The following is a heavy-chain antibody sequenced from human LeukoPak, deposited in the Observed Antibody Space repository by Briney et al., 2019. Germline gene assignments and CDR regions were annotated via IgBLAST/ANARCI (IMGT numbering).Heavy chain of an antibody. CDR3: AKSLTGYSWGYYYYGMDV. Sequence: PGGSLRLSCAASGFTFSSYATSWVRQAPGKGLEWVSAISGSGGSTYYADSVKGRFTISRDNSKNTLYLQMNSLRAEDTAVYYCAKSLTGYSWGYYYYGMDVWGQGTTVTVSS. CDR2: ISGSGGST. V-gene: IGHV3-23*01. J-gene: IGHJ6*02. CDR1: GFTFSSYA. D-gene: IGHD3-9*01.